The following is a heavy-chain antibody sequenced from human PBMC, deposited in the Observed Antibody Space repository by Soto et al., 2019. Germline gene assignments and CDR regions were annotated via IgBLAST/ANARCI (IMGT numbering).Heavy chain of an antibody. J-gene: IGHJ6*02. Sequence: SETLSLTCTVSGGSISSSSYYWGWIRQPPGKGLEWIGSIYYSGSTYYNPSLKSRVTISVDTSKNQFSLKLSSVTAADTAVYYCARHYPPALYSSSSRAMWGMDVWGQGTTVTVSS. V-gene: IGHV4-39*01. D-gene: IGHD6-6*01. CDR1: GGSISSSSYY. CDR3: ARHYPPALYSSSSRAMWGMDV. CDR2: IYYSGST.